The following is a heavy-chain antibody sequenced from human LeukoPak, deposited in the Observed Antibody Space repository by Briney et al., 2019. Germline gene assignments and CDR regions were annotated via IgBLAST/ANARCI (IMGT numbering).Heavy chain of an antibody. CDR2: IIPIFGTA. D-gene: IGHD6-13*01. CDR3: ARNGASSSWYISDP. CDR1: GHTFTNYA. Sequence: SVKVSCKASGHTFTNYAISWVRQAPGQGLEWMGGIIPIFGTANYAQKFQGRVTITADKSTSTAYMELSSLRSEDTAVYYCARNGASSSWYISDPWGQGTLVTVSS. V-gene: IGHV1-69*06. J-gene: IGHJ5*02.